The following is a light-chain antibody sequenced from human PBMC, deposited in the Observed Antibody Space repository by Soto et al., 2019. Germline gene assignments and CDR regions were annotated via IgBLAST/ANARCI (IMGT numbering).Light chain of an antibody. J-gene: IGKJ4*01. V-gene: IGKV3-20*01. CDR2: GAS. CDR3: QQYGSSPLT. Sequence: EIVLTQSPGTLSLSPGKRVTLSCRASQTVTSNYVAWYQQKSGRAPRLLIYGASSRATGIPDRFGGSGSGTDFTLTISRLEPEDFAVYYCQQYGSSPLTFGGGTKLEIK. CDR1: QTVTSNY.